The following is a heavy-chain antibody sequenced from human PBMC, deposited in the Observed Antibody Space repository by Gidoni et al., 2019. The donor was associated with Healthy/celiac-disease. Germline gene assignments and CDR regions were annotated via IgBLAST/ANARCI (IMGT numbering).Heavy chain of an antibody. CDR1: GGSFSGSY. CDR2: INHSGST. Sequence: QVQLQQWGAGLLKPSETLSLTCAVYGGSFSGSYWSWIRTPQGKGLEWIGEINHSGSTNYNPSLKSRVTISVDTSKNQFSLKLSSVTAAETAVYYCASSDFWSGYYPNYYYYGMDVWGQGTTVTVSS. V-gene: IGHV4-34*01. CDR3: ASSDFWSGYYPNYYYYGMDV. D-gene: IGHD3-3*01. J-gene: IGHJ6*02.